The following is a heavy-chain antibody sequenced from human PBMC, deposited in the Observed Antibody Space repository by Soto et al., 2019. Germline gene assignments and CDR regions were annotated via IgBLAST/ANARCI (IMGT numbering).Heavy chain of an antibody. CDR2: IYHSGST. J-gene: IGHJ4*02. CDR1: GGSISSGGYS. CDR3: ARGFAIDWYTYYFDY. Sequence: SETLSLTCAVSGGSISSGGYSWSWIRQPPGKGLEWIGYIYHSGSTYYNPSLKSRVTISVDRSKNQFSLQLNSVTAADTAVYYCARGFAIDWYTYYFDYWGQGPLVTVSS. V-gene: IGHV4-30-2*01. D-gene: IGHD3-9*01.